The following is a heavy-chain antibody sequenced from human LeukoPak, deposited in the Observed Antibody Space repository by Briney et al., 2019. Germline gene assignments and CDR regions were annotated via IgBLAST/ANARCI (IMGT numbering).Heavy chain of an antibody. Sequence: GGSLRLSCAASGFTFSSYAMSWVRQAPGKGLEWVSAISGSGGSTYYADSVKGRFTITRANYKNTLYQQIISLRAEDTTVYYCAKHPAAMDGGYYYYYGMDVWGKGTTVTVSS. CDR1: GFTFSSYA. CDR3: AKHPAAMDGGYYYYYGMDV. V-gene: IGHV3-23*01. D-gene: IGHD2-2*01. J-gene: IGHJ6*04. CDR2: ISGSGGST.